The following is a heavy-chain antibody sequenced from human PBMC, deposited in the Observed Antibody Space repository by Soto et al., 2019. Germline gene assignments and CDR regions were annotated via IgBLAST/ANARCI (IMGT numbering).Heavy chain of an antibody. CDR1: GFTFSSYA. CDR2: ISGSGGST. D-gene: IGHD3-10*01. CDR3: ARMTLITMVRGVIPGFDY. V-gene: IGHV3-23*01. Sequence: GGSLRLSCAASGFTFSSYAMSWVRQAPGKGLEWVSAISGSGGSTYYADSVKGRFTISRDNSKNTLYLQMNSLRAEDTAVYYCARMTLITMVRGVIPGFDYWGQGTLVTVSS. J-gene: IGHJ4*02.